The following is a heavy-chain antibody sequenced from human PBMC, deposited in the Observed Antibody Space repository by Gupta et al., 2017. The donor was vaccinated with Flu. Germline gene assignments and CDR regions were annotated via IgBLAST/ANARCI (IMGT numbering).Heavy chain of an antibody. V-gene: IGHV3-23*01. J-gene: IGHJ3*02. CDR1: GFNFSRHA. CDR3: ARDRPSSTWFDAFDI. Sequence: EVQLLESGGGLVQPGGSLRLSCAASGFNFSRHAMSWVRQAPGKGLEWVSAISGSAGTTYYADSVKGRFTISRDNSKNTLFLQIDSLRAEDTAIYYCARDRPSSTWFDAFDIWGQGTVVTVSS. D-gene: IGHD6-13*01. CDR2: ISGSAGTT.